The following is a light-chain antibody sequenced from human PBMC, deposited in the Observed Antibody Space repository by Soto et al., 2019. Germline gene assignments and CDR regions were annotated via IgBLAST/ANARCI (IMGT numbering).Light chain of an antibody. V-gene: IGLV2-23*01. CDR1: SSDVGSYNL. Sequence: QSALTQPASVSGSPGQSITISCTGTSSDVGSYNLVSWYQQHPGKAPKLMIYEGGKRPSGVSDRFSGSKSGNTASLPISGLQSEDEADYYCCTYAGGTTWVFGGGTKLTVL. CDR3: CTYAGGTTWV. CDR2: EGG. J-gene: IGLJ3*02.